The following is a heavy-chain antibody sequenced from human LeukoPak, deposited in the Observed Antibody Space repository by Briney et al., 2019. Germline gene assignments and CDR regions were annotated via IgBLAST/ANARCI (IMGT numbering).Heavy chain of an antibody. Sequence: PGRSLRLSCAASGFTFSSYAMHWVRQAPGKGLEWVAVISYDGSNKYYADSVKGRFTISRDNSENTLYLQMNSLRAEDTAVYYCARSSGSYYVDYWGQGTLVTVSS. CDR1: GFTFSSYA. CDR3: ARSSGSYYVDY. D-gene: IGHD1-26*01. J-gene: IGHJ4*02. CDR2: ISYDGSNK. V-gene: IGHV3-30*01.